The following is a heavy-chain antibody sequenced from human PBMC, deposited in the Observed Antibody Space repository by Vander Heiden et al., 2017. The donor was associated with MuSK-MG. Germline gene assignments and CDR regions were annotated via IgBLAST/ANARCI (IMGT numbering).Heavy chain of an antibody. D-gene: IGHD3-10*01. CDR3: AKDVLLWFGESPDY. CDR1: GFTFSSCA. V-gene: IGHV3-23*01. Sequence: EVQLLESGGGLVQPGGSLRLSCAASGFTFSSCARSWVRQAPGKGMEWVAAISGSGGSTYYADSVKGRFTISRDNSKNTLYLQMNSLRAEDTAVYYCAKDVLLWFGESPDYWGQGTLVTVSS. CDR2: ISGSGGST. J-gene: IGHJ4*02.